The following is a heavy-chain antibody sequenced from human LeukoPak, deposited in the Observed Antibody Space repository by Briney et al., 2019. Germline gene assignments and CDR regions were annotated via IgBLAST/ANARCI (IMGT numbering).Heavy chain of an antibody. V-gene: IGHV1-18*01. D-gene: IGHD2-2*01. CDR2: ISAYNGNT. J-gene: IGHJ6*02. CDR3: ARGGRTGYCSSTSCYRYYYYGMDV. Sequence: ASVKVSCKASGYTFTSYGISWVRQAPGQGLEWMGWISAYNGNTNYAQKLQGRVTMTTDTSTSTAYMELSSLRSEDTAVYYCARGGRTGYCSSTSCYRYYYYGMDVWGQGTTVTVSS. CDR1: GYTFTSYG.